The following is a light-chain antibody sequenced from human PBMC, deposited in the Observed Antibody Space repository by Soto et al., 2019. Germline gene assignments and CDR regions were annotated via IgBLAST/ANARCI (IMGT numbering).Light chain of an antibody. V-gene: IGKV3-11*01. Sequence: PGERATLSCRASQSVSSSLAWYQQKPGQTPRLLIYDASNSATGIPSRFNGSGSGTDFTLTVSSLEPEDFAVYYCQQRSNWPLTFGGGTKVEIK. CDR1: QSVSSS. J-gene: IGKJ4*01. CDR3: QQRSNWPLT. CDR2: DAS.